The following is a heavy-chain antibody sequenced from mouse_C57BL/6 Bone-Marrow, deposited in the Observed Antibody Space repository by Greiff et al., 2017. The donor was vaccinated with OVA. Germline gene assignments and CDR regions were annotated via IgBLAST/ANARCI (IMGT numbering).Heavy chain of an antibody. CDR3: ARDYSNYEAMDY. CDR1: GYTFTNYW. D-gene: IGHD2-5*01. CDR2: IYPGGGYT. Sequence: VQLQQSGAELVRPGTSVKMSCKASGYTFTNYWIGWAKQRPGHGLEWIGDIYPGGGYTNYNEKFKGKATLTADKASSTAYMQFSSLTSEDSAIYYYARDYSNYEAMDYWGQGTSVTVSS. V-gene: IGHV1-63*01. J-gene: IGHJ4*01.